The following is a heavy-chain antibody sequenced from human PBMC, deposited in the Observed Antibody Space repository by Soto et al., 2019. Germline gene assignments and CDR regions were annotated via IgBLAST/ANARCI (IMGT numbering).Heavy chain of an antibody. CDR2: MNPNSGNT. V-gene: IGHV1-8*01. Sequence: GASVKVSCKASGYTITSYDINWVRQATGQGLEWMGWMNPNSGNTGYAQKFQGRVTMTRNTSISTAYMELSSLRSEDTAVYYCAREWYGSGSYYNDYYYYYMDVWGKGTTVTVSS. CDR1: GYTITSYD. J-gene: IGHJ6*03. CDR3: AREWYGSGSYYNDYYYYYMDV. D-gene: IGHD3-10*01.